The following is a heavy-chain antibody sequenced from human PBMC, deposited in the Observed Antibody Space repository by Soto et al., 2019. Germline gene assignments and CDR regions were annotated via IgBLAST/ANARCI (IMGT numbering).Heavy chain of an antibody. J-gene: IGHJ6*02. D-gene: IGHD6-19*01. Sequence: GGSLRLSCTASGFTFNSYGFNWVRQAPGKGLEWVAVIWYDGNTKYYADSVKGRFTISRDNLRSTVYLQMNSLTAEDTAVYYCARPLVAPVAGPYYYGMDVWGQGTTVTVPS. V-gene: IGHV3-33*01. CDR1: GFTFNSYG. CDR3: ARPLVAPVAGPYYYGMDV. CDR2: IWYDGNTK.